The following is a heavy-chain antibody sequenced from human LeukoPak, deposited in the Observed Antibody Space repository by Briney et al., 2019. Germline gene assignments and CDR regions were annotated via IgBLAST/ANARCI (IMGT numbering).Heavy chain of an antibody. D-gene: IGHD3-3*01. CDR1: GDSIRSDYY. CDR3: TRGGAYYRMGFDC. J-gene: IGHJ4*02. V-gene: IGHV4-38-2*01. Sequence: RSETLSLTCGVSGDSIRSDYYWAWVRQPPGKGLEWVGSIYHNGITYYNPSLKSRLILSVDTSNNHFSLRLTPVTAADTAVYYCTRGGAYYRMGFDCWGQGTPVTLSS. CDR2: IYHNGIT.